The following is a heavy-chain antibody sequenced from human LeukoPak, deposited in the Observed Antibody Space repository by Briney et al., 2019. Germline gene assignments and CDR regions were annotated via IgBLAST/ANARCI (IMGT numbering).Heavy chain of an antibody. Sequence: ASVRVSCKASGYSFIDFWIHWVRQAPGQGLEGMGRINLKTGDTTSAQKFQGRVNMTRDTSSRTTYMDLSGLGADDTAVYYCARDSPHQRFDYWGQGTLVTVSS. CDR2: INLKTGDT. CDR3: ARDSPHQRFDY. CDR1: GYSFIDFW. J-gene: IGHJ4*02. V-gene: IGHV1-2*02.